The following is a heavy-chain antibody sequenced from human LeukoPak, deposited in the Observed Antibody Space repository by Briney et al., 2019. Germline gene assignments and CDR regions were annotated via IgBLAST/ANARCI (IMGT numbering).Heavy chain of an antibody. J-gene: IGHJ4*02. CDR1: GYTFTGYY. V-gene: IGHV1-2*02. Sequence: ASVKVSCKASGYTFTGYYMHWVRQAPGQGLEWMGWINPNSGGTNYAQKFQGRVTMTRDTSISTAYMELSRLRSDDTAAYYCATDYYDSSGYYMGIDYWGQGTLVTVSS. D-gene: IGHD3-22*01. CDR2: INPNSGGT. CDR3: ATDYYDSSGYYMGIDY.